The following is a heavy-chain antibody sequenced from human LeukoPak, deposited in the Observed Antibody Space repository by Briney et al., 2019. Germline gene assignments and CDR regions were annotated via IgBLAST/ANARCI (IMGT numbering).Heavy chain of an antibody. D-gene: IGHD3-16*02. J-gene: IGHJ4*02. CDR2: IHPSTGNP. Sequence: ASGKVSCKTSGYTFTNYAMNWVRQAPGQGLEWMGWIHPSTGNPTYSQGFTGRFVVSLDTSVSTTYLQISSLKAEDTAVYYCARAFQSLGGLSLPDYWGQGNLVTVSS. CDR1: GYTFTNYA. V-gene: IGHV7-4-1*02. CDR3: ARAFQSLGGLSLPDY.